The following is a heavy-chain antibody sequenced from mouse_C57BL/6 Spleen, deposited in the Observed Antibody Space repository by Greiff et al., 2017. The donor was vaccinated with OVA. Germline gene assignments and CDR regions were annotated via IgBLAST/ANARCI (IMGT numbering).Heavy chain of an antibody. J-gene: IGHJ4*01. V-gene: IGHV1-69*01. Sequence: QVQLQQPGAELVMPGASVKLYCKASGYTFTSYWMHWVKQRPGQGLEWIGEIDPSDSYTNYNQKFKGKSTLTVDKSSSTAYMQLSSLTSEDSAVYYCARGELFYAMDYWGQGTSVTVSS. CDR3: ARGELFYAMDY. CDR1: GYTFTSYW. CDR2: IDPSDSYT.